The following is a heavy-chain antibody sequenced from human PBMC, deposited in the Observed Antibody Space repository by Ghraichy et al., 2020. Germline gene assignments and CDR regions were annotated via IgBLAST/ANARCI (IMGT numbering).Heavy chain of an antibody. CDR2: ISGSAGSS. CDR1: GFTFYRYA. V-gene: IGHV3-23*01. D-gene: IGHD1-26*01. Sequence: GESLNISCAASGFTFYRYAMSWVRQAPGKGLEWVSGISGSAGSSYYADSVKGRFTISRDNSKNTLYLQMDSLRAEDTAVYYCAKKYSGSDNSGYFDYWGQGTLVTVSS. J-gene: IGHJ4*02. CDR3: AKKYSGSDNSGYFDY.